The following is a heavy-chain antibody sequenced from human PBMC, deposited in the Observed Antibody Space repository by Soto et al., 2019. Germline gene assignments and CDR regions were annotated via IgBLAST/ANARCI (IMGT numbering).Heavy chain of an antibody. J-gene: IGHJ3*02. V-gene: IGHV3-21*01. CDR2: IRSRSIDM. Sequence: EVQLAESGGGLVKPGESLRLSCAASGFTFSNYNINWVRQAPGKGLEWVSSIRSRSIDMYYADSVKGRFTISRDDAKNSLSLQMNGLRAEDTAVYFCVRESYPAKAFDIWGQGTMVTVSS. CDR3: VRESYPAKAFDI. CDR1: GFTFSNYN. D-gene: IGHD2-2*01.